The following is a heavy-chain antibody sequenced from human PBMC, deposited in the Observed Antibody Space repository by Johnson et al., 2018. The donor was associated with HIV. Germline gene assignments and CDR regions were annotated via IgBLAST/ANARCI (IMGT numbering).Heavy chain of an antibody. D-gene: IGHD6-13*01. CDR2: IKSDGGST. Sequence: VQLVESGGGLVQPGGSLRLSCVVSGFTFKTYWMHWVRQAPGTGLVWVARIKSDGGSTRYVDSVKARCIISRDNTKNTLYLQMNSLRADDTAVYYCARGSWAAPNPFDIWGQGTMVTVSS. V-gene: IGHV3-74*01. CDR1: GFTFKTYW. CDR3: ARGSWAAPNPFDI. J-gene: IGHJ3*02.